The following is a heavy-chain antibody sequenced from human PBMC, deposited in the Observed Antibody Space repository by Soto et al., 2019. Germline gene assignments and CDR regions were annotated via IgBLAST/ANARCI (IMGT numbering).Heavy chain of an antibody. Sequence: SVKVSCKASGGTFSSYAISWVRQAPGQGLEWMGGIIPIFGTANYAQKFQGRVTITADESTSTAYMELSSLRSEDTAVYYCAREGPNYDSNEAWFVPWGQGTLVTVSS. D-gene: IGHD3-22*01. CDR2: IIPIFGTA. J-gene: IGHJ5*02. CDR1: GGTFSSYA. V-gene: IGHV1-69*13. CDR3: AREGPNYDSNEAWFVP.